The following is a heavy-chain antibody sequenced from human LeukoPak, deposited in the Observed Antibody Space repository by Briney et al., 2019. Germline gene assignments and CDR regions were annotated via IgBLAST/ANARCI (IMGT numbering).Heavy chain of an antibody. CDR1: GFTFNSNW. J-gene: IGHJ4*01. CDR3: ARDKYYDRYFDS. Sequence: TGGSLRLSCVASGFTFNSNWMSWVRQAPGKGLEWVANIKQDGSEKYYVGSVKGRFTVSRDNTKNSLSLQMNSLRAQDTAVYYCARDKYYDRYFDSWGHGTLVTVSS. V-gene: IGHV3-7*01. D-gene: IGHD3-22*01. CDR2: IKQDGSEK.